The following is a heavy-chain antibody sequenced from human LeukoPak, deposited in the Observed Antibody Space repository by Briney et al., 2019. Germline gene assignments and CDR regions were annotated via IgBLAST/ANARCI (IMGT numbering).Heavy chain of an antibody. CDR1: GFTFSSYG. Sequence: GRSLRLSCAASGFTFSSYGMHWVRQAPGKGLEWVAVIWYDGSNKYYADSVKGRFTISRDNSKNTLYLQMNSLRAEDTAVYYCARGTGTRLSGMDVWGQGTTVPSP. D-gene: IGHD1-7*01. CDR2: IWYDGSNK. V-gene: IGHV3-33*01. CDR3: ARGTGTRLSGMDV. J-gene: IGHJ6*02.